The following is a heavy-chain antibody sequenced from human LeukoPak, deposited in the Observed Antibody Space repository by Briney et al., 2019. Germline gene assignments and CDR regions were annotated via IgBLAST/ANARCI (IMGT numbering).Heavy chain of an antibody. CDR3: TRGSIAYYYMDV. V-gene: IGHV4-61*01. J-gene: IGHJ6*03. Sequence: SETLSLTCTVSGGSISSSSYYWSWIRQPPGKGLEWIGNIYYSGSTNYNPSLKSRVTISVDTSKNQFSLKQSSVTAADTAVYYCTRGSIAYYYMDVWGKGTTVTVSS. CDR2: IYYSGST. D-gene: IGHD3-22*01. CDR1: GGSISSSSYY.